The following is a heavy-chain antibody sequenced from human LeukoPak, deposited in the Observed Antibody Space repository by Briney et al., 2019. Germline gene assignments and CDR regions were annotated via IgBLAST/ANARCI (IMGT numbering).Heavy chain of an antibody. CDR1: GGSISSHY. CDR3: ARGVTAMVTNYFDY. D-gene: IGHD5-18*01. J-gene: IGHJ4*02. Sequence: SETLSLTCTVSGGSISSHYWSWIRQPPGKGLEWIGYIYYSGSTNYNPSLKSRVTISVDTSKNQFSLKLSSVTAADTAVYYCARGVTAMVTNYFDYWGQGTLVTVSS. CDR2: IYYSGST. V-gene: IGHV4-59*11.